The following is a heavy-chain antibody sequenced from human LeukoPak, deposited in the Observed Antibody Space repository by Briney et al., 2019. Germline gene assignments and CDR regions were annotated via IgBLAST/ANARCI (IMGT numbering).Heavy chain of an antibody. CDR3: ARSRVWWLLREGLDAFDI. Sequence: ASVKVSCKASGYTFTSYGISWVRQAPGQGLEWMGWISAYNGNTNYAQKLQGRVTMTTDTSTSTAYMELRSLRSDDTAVYYCARSRVWWLLREGLDAFDIWGQGTMVTVSS. D-gene: IGHD3-22*01. CDR2: ISAYNGNT. V-gene: IGHV1-18*01. CDR1: GYTFTSYG. J-gene: IGHJ3*02.